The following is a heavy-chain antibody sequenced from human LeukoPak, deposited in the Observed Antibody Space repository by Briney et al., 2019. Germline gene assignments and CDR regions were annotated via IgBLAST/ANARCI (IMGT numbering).Heavy chain of an antibody. CDR3: ARYLRFLEWNGADYYYYMDV. D-gene: IGHD3-3*01. V-gene: IGHV3-48*04. CDR2: ISSSSSTI. Sequence: KPGGSLRLSCAASGFTFSSYSMNWVRQAPGKGLEWVSYISSSSSTIYYADSVKGRFTISRDNAKNSLYLQMNSLRAEDTAVYYCARYLRFLEWNGADYYYYMDVWGKGTTVTVSS. CDR1: GFTFSSYS. J-gene: IGHJ6*03.